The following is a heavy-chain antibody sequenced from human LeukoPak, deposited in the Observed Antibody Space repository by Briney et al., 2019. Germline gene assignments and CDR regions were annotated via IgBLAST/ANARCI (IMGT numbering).Heavy chain of an antibody. J-gene: IGHJ4*02. Sequence: ASVKVSCKASGYTFTSYGISWVRQAPGQGLEWLGWISAYNGNTNYAQKLQGRVTMTTDTSTSTAYMELRTLRSDDTAVYYCARVLMSGYGSGRHFDYWGQGTLVTVSS. CDR2: ISAYNGNT. CDR1: GYTFTSYG. V-gene: IGHV1-18*01. D-gene: IGHD5-12*01. CDR3: ARVLMSGYGSGRHFDY.